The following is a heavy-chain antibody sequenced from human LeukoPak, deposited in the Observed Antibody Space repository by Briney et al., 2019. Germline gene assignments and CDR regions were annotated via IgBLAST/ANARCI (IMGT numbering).Heavy chain of an antibody. CDR1: GFTFDDYA. CDR2: ISWNSGSI. Sequence: GGSLRLSCAASGFTFDDYAMHWVRQAPGKGLEWVSGISWNSGSIGYADSVKGRFTISRDNAKNSLYLQMNSLRAEDTAVYYCARPPEGATVYWGQGTLVTVSS. CDR3: ARPPEGATVY. J-gene: IGHJ4*02. V-gene: IGHV3-9*01. D-gene: IGHD1-26*01.